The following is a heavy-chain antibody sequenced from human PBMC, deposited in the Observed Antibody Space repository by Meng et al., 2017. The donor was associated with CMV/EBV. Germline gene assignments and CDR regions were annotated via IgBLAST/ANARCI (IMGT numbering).Heavy chain of an antibody. CDR3: ARALRGYYYYYYGMDV. Sequence: GESLKISCAASGFTFSSYEMNWVRQAPGKGLEWVSYISSSGSTIYYADSVKGRFTISRDNAKNSLYLQMNSLRAEDTAVYYCARALRGYYYYYYGMDVWGQGTTVTVSS. CDR1: GFTFSSYE. D-gene: IGHD4-23*01. V-gene: IGHV3-48*03. CDR2: ISSSGSTI. J-gene: IGHJ6*02.